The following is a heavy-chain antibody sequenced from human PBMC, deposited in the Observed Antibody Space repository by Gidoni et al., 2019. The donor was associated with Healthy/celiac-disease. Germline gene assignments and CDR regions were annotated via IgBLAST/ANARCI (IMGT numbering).Heavy chain of an antibody. CDR3: ASYPPTAQQPDRGWFDP. V-gene: IGHV3-7*03. CDR1: GFTFSHSW. CDR2: IKQAGSEN. J-gene: IGHJ5*02. Sequence: EVQLVESGGGLVQPGGSLRLSCAPSGFTFSHSWVSWVRRAPGRGLEWVANIKQAGSENYYVDSVKGRFTISRNNAKNSLYQQMNSLRAEHTAVYYCASYPPTAQQPDRGWFDPWGQGTLVTVSS. D-gene: IGHD6-13*01.